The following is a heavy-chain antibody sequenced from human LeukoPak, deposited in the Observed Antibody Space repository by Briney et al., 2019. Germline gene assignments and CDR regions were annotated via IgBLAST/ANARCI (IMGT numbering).Heavy chain of an antibody. CDR1: GFTFSRYS. V-gene: IGHV3-66*01. CDR3: ARGDGYCFDY. J-gene: IGHJ4*02. CDR2: IYPGGST. D-gene: IGHD5-24*01. Sequence: GGSLRLSCAASGFTFSRYSMNWGRQAPGKGLEWVSLIYPGGSTYYADSVKGRFTISRDNSKNTVYLQMNSLRAEDTAVYFCARGDGYCFDYWGQGSLVTVSS.